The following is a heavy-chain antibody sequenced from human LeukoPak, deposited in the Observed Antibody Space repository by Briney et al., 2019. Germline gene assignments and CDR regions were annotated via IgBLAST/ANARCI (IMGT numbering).Heavy chain of an antibody. V-gene: IGHV3-43*01. CDR1: GFTFDDYT. CDR3: AKDTDDAFDI. Sequence: GGSLRLSCAASGFTFDDYTMHWVRQAPGKGLEWVSLISWDGGSTYYADSVKGRFTISRDNSKNSLYPQMNSLRTEDTALYYCAKDTDDAFDIWGQGTMVTVSS. CDR2: ISWDGGST. J-gene: IGHJ3*02.